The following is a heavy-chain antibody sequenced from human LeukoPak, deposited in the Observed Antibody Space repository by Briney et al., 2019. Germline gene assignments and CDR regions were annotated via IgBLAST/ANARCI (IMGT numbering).Heavy chain of an antibody. J-gene: IGHJ4*02. Sequence: WGTLRLSCAASGFSFRGYGMHWVRQAPGRGLEYVSAISADGGTTDYLNSVKGRFTISRDNSKNTLYLQMGRLRSDDTAIYYCARGRGGPPFDFWGQGTVVTVAS. CDR2: ISADGGTT. D-gene: IGHD3-10*01. CDR3: ARGRGGPPFDF. CDR1: GFSFRGYG. V-gene: IGHV3-64*01.